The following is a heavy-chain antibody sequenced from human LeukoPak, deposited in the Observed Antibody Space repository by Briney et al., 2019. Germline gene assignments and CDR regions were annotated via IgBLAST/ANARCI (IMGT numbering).Heavy chain of an antibody. CDR3: ATSSFDDAFDI. Sequence: SETLSLTCTVSGGSISSHYWSWIRQPPGKGLEWIGYIFYSGSTNYNPSLKSRVTISVDTSKNQFSLQLNSVTPEDTAVYYCATSSFDDAFDIWGQGTMVTVSS. D-gene: IGHD3-9*01. J-gene: IGHJ3*02. V-gene: IGHV4-59*11. CDR1: GGSISSHY. CDR2: IFYSGST.